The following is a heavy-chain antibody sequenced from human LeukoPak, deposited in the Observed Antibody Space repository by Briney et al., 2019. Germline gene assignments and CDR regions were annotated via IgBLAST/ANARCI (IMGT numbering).Heavy chain of an antibody. Sequence: PSETLSLTCTVSGGSIRSSSYYWGWIRQPPGKGLEWIGCIYTSGSTNYNPSLKSRVTISVDTSKNQFSLKLSSVTAADTAVYYCARGYRFTYNWFDPWGQGTLVTVSS. V-gene: IGHV4-39*07. CDR1: GGSIRSSSYY. CDR3: ARGYRFTYNWFDP. CDR2: IYTSGST. D-gene: IGHD5-18*01. J-gene: IGHJ5*02.